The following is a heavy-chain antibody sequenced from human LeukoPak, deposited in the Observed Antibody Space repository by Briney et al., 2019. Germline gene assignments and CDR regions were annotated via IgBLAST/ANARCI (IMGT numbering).Heavy chain of an antibody. Sequence: ASVKVSCKASGCTFTSYGISWVRQAPGQGLEWMGWISAYNGNTNYAQKLQGRVTMTTDTSTSTAYMELRSLRSDDTAVYYCARDVALTDYYYYGMDVWGQGTTVTVSS. CDR2: ISAYNGNT. CDR3: ARDVALTDYYYYGMDV. D-gene: IGHD7-27*01. CDR1: GCTFTSYG. J-gene: IGHJ6*02. V-gene: IGHV1-18*01.